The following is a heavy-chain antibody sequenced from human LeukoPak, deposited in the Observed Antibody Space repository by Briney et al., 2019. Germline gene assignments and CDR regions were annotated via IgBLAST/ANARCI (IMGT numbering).Heavy chain of an antibody. D-gene: IGHD6-25*01. J-gene: IGHJ4*02. CDR2: IYYSGST. V-gene: IGHV4-39*01. CDR1: GASISSGDYY. CDR3: VRRGQRLNPGSYYFDY. Sequence: PSETLSLTCTVSGASISSGDYYWGWIRQSPGKGLEWIGTIYYSGSTNYNPSLKSRVTISVDTSENQFSLRLSSVTATDTAVYYCVRRGQRLNPGSYYFDYWGQGTLVTVSS.